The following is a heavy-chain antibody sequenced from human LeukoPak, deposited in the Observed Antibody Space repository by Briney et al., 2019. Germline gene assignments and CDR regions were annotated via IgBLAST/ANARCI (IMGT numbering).Heavy chain of an antibody. J-gene: IGHJ5*02. V-gene: IGHV4-30-4*08. CDR1: GGSISSGDYY. CDR3: ARGLDWFDP. CDR2: IYYSGST. D-gene: IGHD5/OR15-5a*01. Sequence: ASQTLSLTCTVSGGSISSGDYYWGWIRQPPGKGLEWIGYIYYSGSTYYNPSLKSRVTISVDTSKNQFSLKLTSVTAADTAVSYCARGLDWFDPWGQGTLVTVYS.